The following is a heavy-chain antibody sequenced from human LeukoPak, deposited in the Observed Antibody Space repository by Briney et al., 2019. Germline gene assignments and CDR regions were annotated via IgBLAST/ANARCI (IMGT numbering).Heavy chain of an antibody. Sequence: GGSLRLSCAASGFTFSTYAMSWVRQALGKGLGWVSDISGSGVNTYYADSVKGRFTISRNNSKNTLYLEMNSLRAEDTAVYYCAKKWGAYFDYWGQGTLVTVSS. CDR1: GFTFSTYA. V-gene: IGHV3-23*01. CDR3: AKKWGAYFDY. D-gene: IGHD3-16*01. J-gene: IGHJ4*02. CDR2: ISGSGVNT.